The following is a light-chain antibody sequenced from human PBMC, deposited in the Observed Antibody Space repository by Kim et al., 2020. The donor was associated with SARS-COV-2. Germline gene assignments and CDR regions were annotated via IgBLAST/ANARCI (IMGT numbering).Light chain of an antibody. CDR2: RNN. Sequence: GQRVTISCSGSSSNIGSHDVYWYQQRPGTAPKLLIYRNNERPSGVPDRFSGSKSGTSASLAISGLRSEDEADYYCAAWDDSLSGWVFGGGTQLTVL. V-gene: IGLV1-47*01. CDR3: AAWDDSLSGWV. J-gene: IGLJ3*02. CDR1: SSNIGSHD.